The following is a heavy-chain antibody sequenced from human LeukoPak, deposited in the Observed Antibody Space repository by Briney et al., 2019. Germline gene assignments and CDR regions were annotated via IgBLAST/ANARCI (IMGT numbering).Heavy chain of an antibody. CDR2: ISYAGST. J-gene: IGHJ6*03. CDR1: GGSITSSSYY. CDR3: XXQGGKMYGYQYYFYYMDV. Sequence: SETLSLTCTVSGGSITSSSYYWGWIRQPPGKGLEWLMSISYAGSTYYNPSLRSRVTISVDTSENQFSLKLSSVTAADTAVYYCXXQGGKMYGYQYYFYYMDVWGKGATVTVSS. V-gene: IGHV4-39*01. D-gene: IGHD5-18*01.